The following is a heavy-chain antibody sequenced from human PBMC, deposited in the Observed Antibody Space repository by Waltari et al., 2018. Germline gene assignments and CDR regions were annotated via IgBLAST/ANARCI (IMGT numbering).Heavy chain of an antibody. CDR2: IYSGGST. CDR3: ARDGSGAYYFDY. Sequence: EVQLVESGGGLIQPGGSLRLSCAASGFTVRSHSMSWVRPAPGKGLEWVSVIYSGGSTYYADSVKGRFTISRDNSKNTLYLQMNSLRAEDTAVYYCARDGSGAYYFDYWGQGTLVTVSS. CDR1: GFTVRSHS. V-gene: IGHV3-53*01. J-gene: IGHJ4*02. D-gene: IGHD3-10*01.